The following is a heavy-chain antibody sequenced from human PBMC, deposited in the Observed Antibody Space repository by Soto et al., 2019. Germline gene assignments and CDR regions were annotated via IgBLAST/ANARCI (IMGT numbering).Heavy chain of an antibody. Sequence: QVQLVQSGAEVKKPGASVKVSCKASGYTFTTYGISWVRKAPGQGLDWMGWISAYNGNTNYPQRFKGRVTMTKDTSTSTAYMELKSLRSDDTAVYYCARADDGRSFDYWGQGTLVTVSS. V-gene: IGHV1-18*01. CDR2: ISAYNGNT. J-gene: IGHJ4*02. D-gene: IGHD2-15*01. CDR3: ARADDGRSFDY. CDR1: GYTFTTYG.